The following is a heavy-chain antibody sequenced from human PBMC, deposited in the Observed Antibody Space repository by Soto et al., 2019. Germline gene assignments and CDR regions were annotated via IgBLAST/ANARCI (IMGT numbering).Heavy chain of an antibody. D-gene: IGHD5-12*01. V-gene: IGHV4-39*01. CDR1: GGSVSSSTYY. J-gene: IGHJ4*02. CDR3: ASHPNSGWLGY. CDR2: VYYNGNT. Sequence: QLQLQESGPGLVKPSETLSLTCTVSGGSVSSSTYYWAWIRQPPGKGLDWIGSVYYNGNTYYGPSLKXRXTXSXXTSKNPFSLSLSSVTAADPAFNFCASHPNSGWLGYWGQGILVTVSS.